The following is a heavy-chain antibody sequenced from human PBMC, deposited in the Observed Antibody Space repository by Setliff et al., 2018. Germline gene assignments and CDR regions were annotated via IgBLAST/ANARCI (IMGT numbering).Heavy chain of an antibody. CDR1: GASIGSHN. Sequence: SETLSLTCTVSGASIGSHNWIWIRQPAGKGLEWIGHWYTSGITNYNPSLKSRVTISVDTSKNQFSLKLSSVTAADTAVYYCARAISGWYSAHYYYMDVWGKGTTVTVSS. J-gene: IGHJ6*03. CDR3: ARAISGWYSAHYYYMDV. CDR2: WYTSGIT. V-gene: IGHV4-4*07. D-gene: IGHD6-19*01.